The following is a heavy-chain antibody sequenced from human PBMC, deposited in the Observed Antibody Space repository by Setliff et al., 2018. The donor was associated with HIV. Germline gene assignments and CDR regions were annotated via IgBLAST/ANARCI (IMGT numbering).Heavy chain of an antibody. D-gene: IGHD6-13*01. CDR3: ATDPGYSSTWYSESFQH. J-gene: IGHJ1*01. Sequence: ASVKVSCKISGYTLTELFIHWVRQAPGKGLEWMANFDPEDGETFYAQKFQGRLTMTEDTSTDTAYMELSSLRSDDTAMYYCATDPGYSSTWYSESFQHWGQGTLVTVSS. V-gene: IGHV1-24*01. CDR2: FDPEDGET. CDR1: GYTLTELF.